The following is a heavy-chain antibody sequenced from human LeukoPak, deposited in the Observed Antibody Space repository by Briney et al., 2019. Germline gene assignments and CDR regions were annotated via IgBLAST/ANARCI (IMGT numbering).Heavy chain of an antibody. D-gene: IGHD5-12*01. Sequence: GGSLRLSCAASGFTFSNNAMHWVRQAPGKGLEWVSAINGGGSGTFYADSVKGRFTISRDNAKNSLYLQMNSLRAEDTAVYYCAKRATMSGATYYFDYWGQGTLVTVSS. CDR1: GFTFSNNA. CDR3: AKRATMSGATYYFDY. J-gene: IGHJ4*02. CDR2: INGGGSGT. V-gene: IGHV3-23*01.